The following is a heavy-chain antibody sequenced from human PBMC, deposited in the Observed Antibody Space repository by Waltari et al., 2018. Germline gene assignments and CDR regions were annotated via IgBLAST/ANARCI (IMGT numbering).Heavy chain of an antibody. J-gene: IGHJ5*02. V-gene: IGHV4-4*02. CDR2: ISHSGGS. D-gene: IGHD5-12*01. CDR1: GGSVSSGSW. CDR3: ARDRGLRGGYDS. Sequence: QVQLQESGPGLVKPSGTLSLTCAVSGGSVSSGSWWSWVRQSSGKGLEWIAEISHSGGSNYNPSLKSRVTISVDESKNQFSLKLTSITAADTAVYYCARDRGLRGGYDSWGQGMLVTVSS.